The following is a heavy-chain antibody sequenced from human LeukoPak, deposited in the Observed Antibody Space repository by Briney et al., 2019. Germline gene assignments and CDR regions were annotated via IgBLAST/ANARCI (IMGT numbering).Heavy chain of an antibody. CDR3: TRAVASSSGWYADY. J-gene: IGHJ4*02. Sequence: PGGSLRLSCAASGFDFSSNWMHWVRHAPGQGLVWVSRIKGDGISTNYADSVKGRFTISRDIAKNTLYLQMNSLRAGDTGVYYCTRAVASSSGWYADYWGQGTLVTVSS. CDR2: IKGDGIST. CDR1: GFDFSSNW. V-gene: IGHV3-74*01. D-gene: IGHD6-19*01.